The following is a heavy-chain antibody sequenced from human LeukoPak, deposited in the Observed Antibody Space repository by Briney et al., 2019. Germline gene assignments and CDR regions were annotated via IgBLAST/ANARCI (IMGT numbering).Heavy chain of an antibody. CDR3: AKEGYFWSGYYLDY. CDR2: ISGSGGST. J-gene: IGHJ4*02. D-gene: IGHD3-3*01. V-gene: IGHV3-23*01. Sequence: TGGSLRLSCAASGFTFSSYAMSWVRQAPGKGLEWVSAISGSGGSTYYADSVKGRFTISRDNSKNTLYLQMNSLRAEDTAVYYCAKEGYFWSGYYLDYWGQGTLVTVSS. CDR1: GFTFSSYA.